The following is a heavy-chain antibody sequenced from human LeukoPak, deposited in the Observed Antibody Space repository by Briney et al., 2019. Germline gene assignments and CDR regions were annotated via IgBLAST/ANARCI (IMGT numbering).Heavy chain of an antibody. Sequence: PSETLSLTCAIYSESFSSYFWSWIRQPPGKGLEWVGEINYSGSTNYNPSLKSRVTISVDTSKNQFSLKLSSVTAADTAVYYCARGSGYSYGYPFDYWGQGTLVTVSS. CDR3: ARGSGYSYGYPFDY. CDR2: INYSGST. V-gene: IGHV4-34*01. J-gene: IGHJ4*02. D-gene: IGHD5-18*01. CDR1: SESFSSYF.